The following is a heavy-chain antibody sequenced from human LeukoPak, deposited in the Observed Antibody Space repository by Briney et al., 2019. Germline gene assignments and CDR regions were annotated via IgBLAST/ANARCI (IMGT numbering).Heavy chain of an antibody. CDR1: GFTFSSYA. J-gene: IGHJ4*02. D-gene: IGHD2-2*01. V-gene: IGHV3-23*01. CDR2: ISGSGGTT. CDR3: AKDGSSATWYSVADY. Sequence: GGSLRLSCAASGFTFSSYAMSWVRQAPGKGLEWVSGISGSGGTTYYANSVKGRFTISRDNSKNTLYLQMNSLRTEDTAVYYCAKDGSSATWYSVADYWGQGTLVTVSS.